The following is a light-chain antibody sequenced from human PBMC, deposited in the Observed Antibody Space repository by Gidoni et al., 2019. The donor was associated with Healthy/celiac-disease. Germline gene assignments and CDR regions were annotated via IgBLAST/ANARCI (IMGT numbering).Light chain of an antibody. CDR3: AAWDDSLNGFYV. CDR1: SSNIGSNT. V-gene: IGLV1-44*01. CDR2: SNN. Sequence: QSVLTQPPSASGTPGQRVTISCSGSSSNIGSNTVNWYQQLPGTAPKLLIYSNNQRPSGVPDRFSGSKSGTSAARAISGIQSEDEADYYCAAWDDSLNGFYVFGTGTKVTVL. J-gene: IGLJ1*01.